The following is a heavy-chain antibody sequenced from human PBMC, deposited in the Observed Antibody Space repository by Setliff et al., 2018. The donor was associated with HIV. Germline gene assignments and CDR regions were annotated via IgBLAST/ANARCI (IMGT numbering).Heavy chain of an antibody. Sequence: GGSLRLSCAASGFTFSSYAMSWVRQAPGKGLEWVSAISGSGGSTYYADSVKGRFTISRDNSKNTLYLQMNSLRAEDTAVYYCARTGLEILTGYDVGGFDMWGQGTMVTVSS. CDR3: ARTGLEILTGYDVGGFDM. D-gene: IGHD3-9*01. CDR1: GFTFSSYA. V-gene: IGHV3-23*01. J-gene: IGHJ3*02. CDR2: ISGSGGST.